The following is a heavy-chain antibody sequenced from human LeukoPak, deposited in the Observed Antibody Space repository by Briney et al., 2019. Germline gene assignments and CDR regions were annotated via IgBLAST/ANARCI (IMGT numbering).Heavy chain of an antibody. J-gene: IGHJ5*02. V-gene: IGHV1-18*01. CDR1: GYTFTSYG. D-gene: IGHD3-16*02. CDR3: ARGDYVWGSYRRAVSFDP. CDR2: ISAYNGNT. Sequence: PQASVKVSYKASGYTFTSYGISWVRQAPGQGLEWMGWISAYNGNTNYAQKLQGRVTMTTDTSTSTAYMELRSLRSDDTAVYYCARGDYVWGSYRRAVSFDPWGQGTLVTVSS.